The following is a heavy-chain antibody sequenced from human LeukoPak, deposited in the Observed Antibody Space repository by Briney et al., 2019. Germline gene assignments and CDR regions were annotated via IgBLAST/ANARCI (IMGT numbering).Heavy chain of an antibody. V-gene: IGHV3-21*01. CDR2: ISGSSTYI. D-gene: IGHD3-22*01. CDR3: ARDRYDSSGTHWFDP. Sequence: PGGSLRLSCAASGFTFSSYSMSWVRQAPGKGLEWVSSISGSSTYIYYAGSVKGRFTISRDNAKNSLYLQMNSLRAEDTAVYYCARDRYDSSGTHWFDPWGQGTLVTVSS. CDR1: GFTFSSYS. J-gene: IGHJ5*02.